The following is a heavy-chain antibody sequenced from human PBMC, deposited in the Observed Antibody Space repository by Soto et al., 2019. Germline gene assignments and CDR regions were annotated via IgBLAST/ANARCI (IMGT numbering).Heavy chain of an antibody. Sequence: GGSLRLSCAASGFTFSSYAMSWVRQAPGKGLEWVSAISGSGGSTYYADSAKGRFTISRDNSKNTLYLQINSLRARNTAEYYCAKVGCDYWDQGTLVTVSS. CDR1: GFTFSSYA. CDR3: AKVGCDY. CDR2: ISGSGGST. D-gene: IGHD6-19*01. V-gene: IGHV3-23*01. J-gene: IGHJ4*02.